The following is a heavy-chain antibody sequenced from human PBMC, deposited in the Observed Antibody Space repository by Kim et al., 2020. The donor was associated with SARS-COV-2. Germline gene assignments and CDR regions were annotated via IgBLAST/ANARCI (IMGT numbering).Heavy chain of an antibody. CDR2: IIPIFGTA. V-gene: IGHV1-69*13. CDR3: ARDYPLDFWSGYYTPGYMDV. Sequence: SVKVSCKASGGTFSSYAISWVRQAPGQGLEWMGGIIPIFGTANYAQKFQGRVTITADESTSTAYMELSSLRSEDTAVYYCARDYPLDFWSGYYTPGYMDVWGKGTTVTVSS. CDR1: GGTFSSYA. D-gene: IGHD3-3*01. J-gene: IGHJ6*03.